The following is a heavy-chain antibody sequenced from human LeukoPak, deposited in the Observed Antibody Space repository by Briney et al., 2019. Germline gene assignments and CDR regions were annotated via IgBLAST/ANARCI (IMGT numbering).Heavy chain of an antibody. D-gene: IGHD3-22*01. CDR2: IRYDGSNK. CDR3: AKGGDSSGYEADY. CDR1: GFTFSSYG. Sequence: QPGGSLRLSCASSGFTFSSYGMHWVRQAPGKGLEWVAFIRYDGSNKYYADSVKGRFTISRDNSKNTLYLQMNSLRAEDTAVYYCAKGGDSSGYEADYWGQGTLVTVSS. J-gene: IGHJ4*02. V-gene: IGHV3-30*02.